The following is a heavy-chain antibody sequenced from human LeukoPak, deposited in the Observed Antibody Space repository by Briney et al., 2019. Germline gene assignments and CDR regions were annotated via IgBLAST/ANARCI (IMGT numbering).Heavy chain of an antibody. CDR2: IWYDGSNK. Sequence: GGSLRLSCAASGFTFSSYGMHWVRQAPGKGLEWVAVIWYDGSNKYYADSVKGRFTTSRDNSKNTLYLQMNSLRAEDTAVYYCAKDFSGDDYFDYWGQGTLVTVSS. CDR1: GFTFSSYG. J-gene: IGHJ4*02. CDR3: AKDFSGDDYFDY. D-gene: IGHD3-10*01. V-gene: IGHV3-33*06.